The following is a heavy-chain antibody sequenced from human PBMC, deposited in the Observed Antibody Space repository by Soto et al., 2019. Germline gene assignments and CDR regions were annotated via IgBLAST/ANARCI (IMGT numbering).Heavy chain of an antibody. V-gene: IGHV4-59*01. D-gene: IGHD3-22*01. J-gene: IGHJ4*02. CDR2: VYYSGAT. CDR1: GGSMSSYY. CDR3: ARGDHYDRTGPFDS. Sequence: KPSETLSLTCTVSGGSMSSYYWYWIRQPPGKGLECIGYVYYSGATNYNPSLKSRVAISIDTSKNQFPLNVRSVTAADTAVYYCARGDHYDRTGPFDSWGQGTLVTVSS.